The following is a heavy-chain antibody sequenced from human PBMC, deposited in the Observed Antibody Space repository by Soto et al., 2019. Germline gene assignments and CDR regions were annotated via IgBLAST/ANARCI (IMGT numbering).Heavy chain of an antibody. CDR1: GGTFSSYA. CDR3: ARSPPKANWLDP. V-gene: IGHV1-69*13. CDR2: IIPIFGTA. J-gene: IGHJ5*02. Sequence: ASVKVSCKASGGTFSSYAISWVRQAPGQGLEWMGGIIPIFGTANYAQKFQGRVTITADESTSTAYMELSSLRSEDTAVYYCARSPPKANWLDPWGQGTLVTVSS.